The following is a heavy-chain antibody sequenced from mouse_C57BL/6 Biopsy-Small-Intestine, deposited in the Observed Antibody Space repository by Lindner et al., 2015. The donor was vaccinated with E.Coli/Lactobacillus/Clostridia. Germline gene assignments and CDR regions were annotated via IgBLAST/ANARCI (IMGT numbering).Heavy chain of an antibody. CDR3: ARRATMDSNYFDY. D-gene: IGHD2-1*01. V-gene: IGHV5-17*03. CDR1: GFTFSDYG. Sequence: VQLQESGGGLVKPGGSLKLSCAASGFTFSDYGMHWVRQAPEKGLEWITYISGGSSTIYYADTVKGRFTISRDNAKNTLYLQMSSLKSEDTAMYYCARRATMDSNYFDYWGQGTTLTVSS. CDR2: ISGGSSTI. J-gene: IGHJ2*01.